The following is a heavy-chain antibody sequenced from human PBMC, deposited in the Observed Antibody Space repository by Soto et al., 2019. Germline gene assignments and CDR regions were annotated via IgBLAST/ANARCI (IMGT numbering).Heavy chain of an antibody. CDR3: VRRHVSATGIDWFDP. CDR2: INAANGDT. D-gene: IGHD6-13*01. CDR1: GYTFTSYC. Sequence: AAGKVSCKASGYTFTSYCIHWVRRSPVQRLEWMGWINAANGDTKYSPKFQGRVTITRDTSASTAYMELSSLRSEDTAVYYCVRRHVSATGIDWFDPWGQGTLVTVSS. V-gene: IGHV1-3*01. J-gene: IGHJ5*02.